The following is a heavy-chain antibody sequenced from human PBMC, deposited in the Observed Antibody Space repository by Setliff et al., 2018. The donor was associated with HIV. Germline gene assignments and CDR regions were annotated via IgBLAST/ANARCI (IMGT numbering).Heavy chain of an antibody. CDR2: VYYSVNT. Sequence: PSETLSLTCTVSGGSIIDSRYFWCWIRQPPGKGLEWIGSVYYSVNTYYNPSLKSRVLISVDTSKNQFSLRLSSVTAADTAVYYCVRETGQYYYDNSGYYYAYDFDHWGQGTLVTVSS. J-gene: IGHJ4*02. CDR1: GGSIIDSRYF. CDR3: VRETGQYYYDNSGYYYAYDFDH. V-gene: IGHV4-39*07. D-gene: IGHD3-22*01.